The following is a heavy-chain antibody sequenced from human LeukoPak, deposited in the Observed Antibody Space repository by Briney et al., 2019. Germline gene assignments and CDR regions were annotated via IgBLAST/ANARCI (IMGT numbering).Heavy chain of an antibody. CDR1: GGSISSSNW. V-gene: IGHV4-4*02. J-gene: IGHJ4*02. Sequence: SETLSLTCAVSGGSISSSNWWSWVRQPPGKGLEWIGSIYYSGNTYYNPSLKSRVTISVDTSKNQFSLKLSSVTAADTAVYYCARARREYSYGYRPNEMGHYFDHWGQGTLVTVSS. D-gene: IGHD5-18*01. CDR3: ARARREYSYGYRPNEMGHYFDH. CDR2: IYYSGNT.